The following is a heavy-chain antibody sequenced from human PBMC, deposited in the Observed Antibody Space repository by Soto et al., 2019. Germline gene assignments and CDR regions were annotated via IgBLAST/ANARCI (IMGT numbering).Heavy chain of an antibody. V-gene: IGHV4-31*03. CDR1: GGSISSGGYY. J-gene: IGHJ5*02. CDR2: IYNSGST. Sequence: QVQLQESGPGLVKPSQTLSLTCTVSGGSISSGGYYWSWIRQHPGKGLEWIGYIYNSGSTYYNPSLKSRVTISAETSKTQSSMKLSSVTAADTAVYSCARDPAPWGQGTLVTVSS. CDR3: ARDPAP.